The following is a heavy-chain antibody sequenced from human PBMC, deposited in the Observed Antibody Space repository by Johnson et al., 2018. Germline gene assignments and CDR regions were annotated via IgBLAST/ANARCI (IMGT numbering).Heavy chain of an antibody. D-gene: IGHD6-19*01. CDR1: GFTFSSYG. Sequence: QVQLVESGGGVVQPGRSLRLSCAASGFTFSSYGMHWVRQAPGKGLEWVAVISYDGSNKYYADSVKGRFTISRDNSKNTLYLQMNSLRAEDTALYYCAKSIEQWLDLDYWGQGTLVTVSS. J-gene: IGHJ4*02. V-gene: IGHV3-30*18. CDR2: ISYDGSNK. CDR3: AKSIEQWLDLDY.